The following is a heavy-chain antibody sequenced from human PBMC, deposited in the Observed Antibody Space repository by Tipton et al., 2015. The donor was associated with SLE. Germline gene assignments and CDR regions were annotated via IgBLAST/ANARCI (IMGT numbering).Heavy chain of an antibody. CDR3: ARSGPTLHAFDI. CDR2: IVTGSYV. CDR1: GFTFSRYG. V-gene: IGHV3-21*03. D-gene: IGHD3-10*01. Sequence: SLRLSCAASGFTFSRYGMNWVRRAPGKGLEWVSSIVTGSYVSYADSVKGRFTISRDNARNSVFLQMDSLRVEETGVYYCARSGPTLHAFDIWGQGTMVTVSS. J-gene: IGHJ3*02.